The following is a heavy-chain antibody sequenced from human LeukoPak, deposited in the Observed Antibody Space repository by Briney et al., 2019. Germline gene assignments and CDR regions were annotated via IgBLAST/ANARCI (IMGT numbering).Heavy chain of an antibody. Sequence: ASVKVSCKPSGYTFTSYGISWVRQAPGQGLECMGWIGAYNCNTNYAQKLQGRVTMTTATSTSTAYMELRSLRSDDTAVYYCARSRGLGYSSGWNPDWYFDLWGRGTLVTVSS. D-gene: IGHD6-19*01. CDR3: ARSRGLGYSSGWNPDWYFDL. CDR1: GYTFTSYG. J-gene: IGHJ2*01. V-gene: IGHV1-18*01. CDR2: IGAYNCNT.